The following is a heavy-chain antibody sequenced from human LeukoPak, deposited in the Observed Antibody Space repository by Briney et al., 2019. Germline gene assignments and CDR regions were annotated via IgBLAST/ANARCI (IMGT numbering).Heavy chain of an antibody. CDR2: IIPIFGTA. CDR1: GGTFSSYA. Sequence: GASVKVSCKASGGTFSSYAISWVRQAPGQGLEWMGGIIPIFGTANYAQKFQGRVTITADESTSTAYMELSSLRSEDTAVYYCARGGYYCSSTSCYDYWGQGTLVTVSS. V-gene: IGHV1-69*13. CDR3: ARGGYYCSSTSCYDY. D-gene: IGHD2-2*01. J-gene: IGHJ4*02.